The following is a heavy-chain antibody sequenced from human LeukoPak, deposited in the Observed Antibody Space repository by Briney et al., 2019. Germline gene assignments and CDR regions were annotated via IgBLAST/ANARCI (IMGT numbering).Heavy chain of an antibody. V-gene: IGHV3-74*01. CDR1: GFTFSSYW. J-gene: IGHJ6*02. CDR2: INSDGSST. Sequence: GGSLRLSCAASGFTFSSYWMHWVRQAPGKGLVWVSRINSDGSSTSYADSVKGRFTISRDNAKNTLYLQMNSLRAEDTAVYYCASLNPTGPYYYGMDVWGQGITVTVSS. CDR3: ASLNPTGPYYYGMDV.